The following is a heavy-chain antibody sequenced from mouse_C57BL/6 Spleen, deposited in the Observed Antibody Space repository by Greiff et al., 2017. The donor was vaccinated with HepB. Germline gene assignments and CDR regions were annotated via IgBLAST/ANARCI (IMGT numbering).Heavy chain of an antibody. CDR1: GYSITSGYY. J-gene: IGHJ2*01. D-gene: IGHD2-12*01. Sequence: EVHLVESGPGLVKPSQSLSLTCSVTGYSITSGYYWNWIRQFPGNKLEWMGYISYDGSNNYNPSLKNRISITRDTSKNQFFLKLNSVTTEDTATYYCAKAYYYSLYYFDYWGQGTTLTVSS. V-gene: IGHV3-6*01. CDR2: ISYDGSN. CDR3: AKAYYYSLYYFDY.